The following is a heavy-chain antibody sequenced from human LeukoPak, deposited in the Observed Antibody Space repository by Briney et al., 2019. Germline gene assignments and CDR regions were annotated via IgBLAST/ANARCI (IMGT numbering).Heavy chain of an antibody. D-gene: IGHD3-3*01. J-gene: IGHJ4*02. V-gene: IGHV1-69*05. CDR1: GGTFSSYA. CDR2: IIPIFGTA. Sequence: ASVKVSCKASGGTFSSYAISWVRQAPGQGLEWMGGIIPIFGTANYAQKFQGRVTITTDGFTSTAYMELSSLRSEDTAVYYCARDYDFWSGYYISWGQGTLVTVSS. CDR3: ARDYDFWSGYYIS.